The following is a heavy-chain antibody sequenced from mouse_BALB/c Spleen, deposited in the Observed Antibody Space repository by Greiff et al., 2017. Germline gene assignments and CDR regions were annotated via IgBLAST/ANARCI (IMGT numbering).Heavy chain of an antibody. CDR1: GFTFSSYA. Sequence: EVQGVESGGGLVKPGGSLKLSCAASGFTFSSYAMSWVRQSPETRLEWVAEISSGGSYTYYPDTVTGRFTISRDNAKNTLYLEMSSLRSEDTAMYYCARENKTVCLDYWGQGTTLTVSS. D-gene: IGHD4-1*01. CDR3: ARENKTVCLDY. V-gene: IGHV5-9-4*01. J-gene: IGHJ2*01. CDR2: ISSGGSYT.